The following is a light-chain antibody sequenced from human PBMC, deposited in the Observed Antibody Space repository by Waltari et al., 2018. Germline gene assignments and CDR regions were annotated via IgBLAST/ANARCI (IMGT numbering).Light chain of an antibody. CDR3: HQTFSHPRPS. CDR2: AAS. V-gene: IGKV1-39*01. Sequence: DIQMTQSPSSLSASLGDRVTITCRASQSISTYLNWLQHKPGQAPKHLTYAASSLQSGVPSRFRGSGSGTDFTLTITSLQPEDFATYYCHQTFSHPRPSFGQGTKVDI. J-gene: IGKJ2*01. CDR1: QSISTY.